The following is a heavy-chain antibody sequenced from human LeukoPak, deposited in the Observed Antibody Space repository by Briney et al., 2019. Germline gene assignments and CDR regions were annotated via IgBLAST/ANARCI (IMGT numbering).Heavy chain of an antibody. V-gene: IGHV3-23*01. CDR1: GFTFSSYA. CDR3: AKEITYCSRTSCYVYWYFDL. D-gene: IGHD2-2*01. CDR2: ITSGGGIA. Sequence: GGSLRLSCAASGFTFSSYAMSWVRQAPGRGLDWVSGITSGGGIADYADSVKGRFTISRDNSKNTLYLQMNSLRAEDTAVYYCAKEITYCSRTSCYVYWYFDLWGRGTLVTVSS. J-gene: IGHJ2*01.